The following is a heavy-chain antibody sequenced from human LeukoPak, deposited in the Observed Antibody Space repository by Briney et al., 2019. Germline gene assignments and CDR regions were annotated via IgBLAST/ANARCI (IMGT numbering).Heavy chain of an antibody. J-gene: IGHJ4*02. Sequence: SETLSLTCTVSGGSISSYYWSWIRQPPGKGLEWIGYIYYSGSTNYNPSLKSRVTISVDASKNQFSLKLSSVTAADTAVYYCARVTGYMIEDYFDYWGQGTLVTVSS. CDR1: GGSISSYY. CDR2: IYYSGST. CDR3: ARVTGYMIEDYFDY. D-gene: IGHD3-22*01. V-gene: IGHV4-59*01.